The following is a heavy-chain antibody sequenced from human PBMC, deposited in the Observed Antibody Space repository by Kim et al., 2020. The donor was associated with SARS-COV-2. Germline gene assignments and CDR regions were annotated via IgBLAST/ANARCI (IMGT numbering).Heavy chain of an antibody. V-gene: IGHV3-30*18. CDR3: AKDSRLSTFDY. Sequence: GGSLRLSCAASGFTFSSYGMHWVRQAPGKGLEWVAVISYDGSNKYYADSVKGRFTISRDNSKNTLYLQMNSLRAEDTAVYYCAKDSRLSTFDYWGQGTLVTVSS. J-gene: IGHJ4*02. D-gene: IGHD3-16*02. CDR2: ISYDGSNK. CDR1: GFTFSSYG.